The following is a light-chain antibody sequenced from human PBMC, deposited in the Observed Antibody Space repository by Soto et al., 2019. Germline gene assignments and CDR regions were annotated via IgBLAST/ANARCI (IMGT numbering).Light chain of an antibody. CDR1: SSDVGSSNL. J-gene: IGLJ1*01. CDR2: EGS. CDR3: CSFASSRTYV. V-gene: IGLV2-23*01. Sequence: QSALTQPASVSGSPGQSITISCTGTSSDVGSSNLVSWYQQHPGKAPKVMIFEGSQRPSGVSHRFSGSKSDNTASLTISGLQAEDEADYYCCSFASSRTYVFGTGTKVTVL.